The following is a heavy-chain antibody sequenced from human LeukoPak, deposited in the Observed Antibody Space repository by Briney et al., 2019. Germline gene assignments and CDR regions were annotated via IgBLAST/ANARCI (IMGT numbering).Heavy chain of an antibody. CDR2: TRFDGSIK. CDR3: ARWGGTRQYYFDY. V-gene: IGHV3-33*01. CDR1: GFIFSDYG. D-gene: IGHD1-1*01. Sequence: GGSLRLSWAVSGFIFSDYGFHCVRQAPGKGLEWVAVTRFDGSIKQYADSVTGRFTISRVDSKNTLYLQMNCLKSEDTAVYYCARWGGTRQYYFDYWGQGTLVTVPT. J-gene: IGHJ4*02.